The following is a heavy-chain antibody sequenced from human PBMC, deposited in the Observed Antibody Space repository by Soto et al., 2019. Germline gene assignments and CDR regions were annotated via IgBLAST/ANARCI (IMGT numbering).Heavy chain of an antibody. CDR1: GFTFSSYG. J-gene: IGHJ4*02. Sequence: QVQLVESGGGVVQPGRSLRLSCAASGFTFSSYGMHWVRQAPGKGLEWVAVIWYDGSNKYYADSVKGRFTISRDNSKNTLYQQMNSLRAEDTAVYYCARDYDSSGYPRYYFDSWGQGTLVTVSS. CDR3: ARDYDSSGYPRYYFDS. D-gene: IGHD3-22*01. V-gene: IGHV3-33*01. CDR2: IWYDGSNK.